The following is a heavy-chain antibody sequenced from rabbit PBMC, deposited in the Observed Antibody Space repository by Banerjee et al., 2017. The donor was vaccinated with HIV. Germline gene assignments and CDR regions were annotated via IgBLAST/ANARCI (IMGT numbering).Heavy chain of an antibody. Sequence: QQLVESGGGLVKPGASLTLTCTASGFSFSSGYDMCWVRQAPGKGLEWIGYIYSGSGSTYNASWAKGRFTISKTSSTTVTLQMTSLTAADTATYFCARCGNNYAYGMDLWGQGTLVTVS. V-gene: IGHV1S40*01. CDR2: IYSGSGST. J-gene: IGHJ6*01. D-gene: IGHD8-1*01. CDR3: ARCGNNYAYGMDL. CDR1: GFSFSSGYD.